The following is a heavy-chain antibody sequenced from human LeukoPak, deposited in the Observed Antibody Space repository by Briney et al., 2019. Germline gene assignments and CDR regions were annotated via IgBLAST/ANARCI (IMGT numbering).Heavy chain of an antibody. CDR2: IYSGGST. D-gene: IGHD4-17*01. J-gene: IGHJ4*02. CDR1: GFTVSSNY. V-gene: IGHV3-66*02. Sequence: GGSLRLSCAASGFTVSSNYMSWVRQAPGKGLEWVSVIYSGGSTYYADSVKGRFTISRDNSKNTLYLQMNSLRAEDTAVYYCAREVPDYGDYYWGQGTLVTVSP. CDR3: AREVPDYGDYY.